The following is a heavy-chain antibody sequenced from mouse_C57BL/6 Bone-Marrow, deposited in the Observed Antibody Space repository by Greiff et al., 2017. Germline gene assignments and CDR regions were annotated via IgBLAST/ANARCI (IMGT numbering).Heavy chain of an antibody. Sequence: EVQLKQSGAELVRPGASVKLSCTASGFNIKDYYMHWVKQRPEQGLEWIGRIDPEDGDTAYDPQFQGKATMTADTSSNTAYLRLSSLTSEDTAVYYCITEGFDYWGQGTTLTVSS. J-gene: IGHJ2*01. CDR1: GFNIKDYY. CDR2: IDPEDGDT. V-gene: IGHV14-1*01. CDR3: ITEGFDY.